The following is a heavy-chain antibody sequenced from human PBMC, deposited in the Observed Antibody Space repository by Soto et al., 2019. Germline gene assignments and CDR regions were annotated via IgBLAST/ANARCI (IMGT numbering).Heavy chain of an antibody. Sequence: ASVKVSCKASGGTFSSYAISWVRQAPGQGLEWMGGIIPIFGTANYAQKFQGRVTITADKSTSTAYMELSSLRSEDTAVYYCARDLLGYYDSSGYQIFDYWGQGTLVTVSS. D-gene: IGHD3-22*01. CDR1: GGTFSSYA. CDR3: ARDLLGYYDSSGYQIFDY. V-gene: IGHV1-69*06. J-gene: IGHJ4*02. CDR2: IIPIFGTA.